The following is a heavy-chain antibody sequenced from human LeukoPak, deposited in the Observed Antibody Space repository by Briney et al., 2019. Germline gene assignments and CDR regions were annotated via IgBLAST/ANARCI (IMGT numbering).Heavy chain of an antibody. V-gene: IGHV3-23*01. J-gene: IGHJ3*02. CDR2: IGDTGATT. CDR3: VKDVFYSAFDI. Sequence: GGSLRLSCAASGFTFGTYSMGWVRQAPGKGLEWVSIIGDTGATTYYADSAKGRFTISRDNSKSTLHLQMNSLRVDDTALYYCVKDVFYSAFDIWGQGTMVLVSS. CDR1: GFTFGTYS. D-gene: IGHD3-9*01.